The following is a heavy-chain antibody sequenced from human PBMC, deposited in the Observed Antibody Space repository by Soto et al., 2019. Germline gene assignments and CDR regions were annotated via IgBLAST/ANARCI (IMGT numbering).Heavy chain of an antibody. J-gene: IGHJ6*02. Sequence: QVQLVESGGGVVQPGRSLRLSCAASGFTFSSYGMHWVRQAPGKGLEWVAVISYDGTSKYYADSVKGRFTISRDNSKNMLYLQMESLRGEATAVYYCAKVGGSGWPPYHCGMDVWGQGTTVTVSS. CDR1: GFTFSSYG. CDR2: ISYDGTSK. CDR3: AKVGGSGWPPYHCGMDV. D-gene: IGHD6-25*01. V-gene: IGHV3-30*18.